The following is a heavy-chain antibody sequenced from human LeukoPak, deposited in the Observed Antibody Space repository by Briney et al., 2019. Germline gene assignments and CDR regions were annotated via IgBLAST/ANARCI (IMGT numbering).Heavy chain of an antibody. CDR2: INFNGGRT. V-gene: IGHV3-23*01. D-gene: IGHD3-10*01. Sequence: GGSLTLSCAASGFTFSRYWMSWVRQAPGKGLEWVSTINFNGGRTYYADSVKGRFSVSRDNSKNTSYLQMNSLRVEDTAVYYCAKGGRGSWAGNTGDWGQGTLVSVSS. CDR1: GFTFSRYW. CDR3: AKGGRGSWAGNTGD. J-gene: IGHJ4*02.